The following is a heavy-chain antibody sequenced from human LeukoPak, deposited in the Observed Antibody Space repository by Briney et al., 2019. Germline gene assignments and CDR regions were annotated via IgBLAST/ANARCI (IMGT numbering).Heavy chain of an antibody. J-gene: IGHJ4*02. CDR1: GGSISSGSYY. CDR2: IYTSGST. D-gene: IGHD6-6*01. V-gene: IGHV4-61*02. Sequence: SQTLSLTCTVSGGSISSGSYYWNWIRQPAGKGLEWIGRIYTSGSTNYNPSLKSRVTISVDTSKNQFSLKLSSVTAADTAVYYCAREAYPPGSFFDYWGQGTLVTVSS. CDR3: AREAYPPGSFFDY.